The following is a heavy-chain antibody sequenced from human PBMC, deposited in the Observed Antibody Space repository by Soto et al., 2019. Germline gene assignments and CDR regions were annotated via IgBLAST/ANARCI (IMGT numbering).Heavy chain of an antibody. CDR1: GFSLANYP. Sequence: GGSLRLSCVASGFSLANYPMNWVRQTPGKGLEWISYSSPRGDTIYYADSVEGRFTISRDNARNSLSLHMSSLRDEDSALYYCAKGPHSNVGWPYYFESWGEGVPVTVS. D-gene: IGHD6-19*01. V-gene: IGHV3-48*02. J-gene: IGHJ4*02. CDR2: SSPRGDTI. CDR3: AKGPHSNVGWPYYFES.